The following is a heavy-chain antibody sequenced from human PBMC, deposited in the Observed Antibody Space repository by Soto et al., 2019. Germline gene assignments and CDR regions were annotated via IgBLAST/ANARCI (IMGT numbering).Heavy chain of an antibody. Sequence: QVQLQESGPGLVKPSGTLSLTCAVSGGSISSSNWWSWVRQPPGKGLEWIGEIYHSGSTNYNPSLTSRVTLSVDKSKNQFSLKLSSVAAADTAVYYCAEWVLVGATPGAFDIWGQGTMVTVSS. J-gene: IGHJ3*02. D-gene: IGHD1-26*01. CDR3: AEWVLVGATPGAFDI. CDR1: GGSISSSNW. CDR2: IYHSGST. V-gene: IGHV4-4*02.